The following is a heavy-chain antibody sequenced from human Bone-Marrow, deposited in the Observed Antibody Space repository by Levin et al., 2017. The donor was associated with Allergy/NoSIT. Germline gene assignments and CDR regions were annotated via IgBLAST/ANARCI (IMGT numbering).Heavy chain of an antibody. D-gene: IGHD4-23*01. CDR3: AIGGGENDNGGN. CDR1: GFTFRTYW. CDR2: IGSDGRNT. V-gene: IGHV3-74*01. J-gene: IGHJ1*01. Sequence: PGGSLRLSCEFSGFTFRTYWMQWVRQAPGKGLVWVCSIGSDGRNTDYADSVKGRFTISRDNAKNTLYLQMNSLRVEDTAVYYCAIGGGENDNGGNWGQGTLVTVS.